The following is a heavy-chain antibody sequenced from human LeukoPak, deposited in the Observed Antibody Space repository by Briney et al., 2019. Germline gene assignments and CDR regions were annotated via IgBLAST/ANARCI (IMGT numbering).Heavy chain of an antibody. J-gene: IGHJ4*02. CDR3: ARDAGYYDSSGYLRPAYFDY. CDR2: IYYSGST. CDR1: GGSISSGGHY. V-gene: IGHV4-39*07. Sequence: SETLSLTCTVSGGSISSGGHYWGWIRQPPGKGLEWIGSIYYSGSTYYNPSLKSRVTISVDTSKNQFSLKLSSVTAADTAVYYCARDAGYYDSSGYLRPAYFDYWGQGTLVTVSS. D-gene: IGHD3-22*01.